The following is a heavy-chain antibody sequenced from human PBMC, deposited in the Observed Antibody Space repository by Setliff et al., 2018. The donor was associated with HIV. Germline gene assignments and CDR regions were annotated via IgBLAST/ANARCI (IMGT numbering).Heavy chain of an antibody. J-gene: IGHJ6*03. CDR2: ISYDDSYR. CDR3: VRDVAATNMVRGRLYHYYYMDV. CDR1: GFTFDSYS. Sequence: GGSLRLSCAASGFTFDSYSIYWVRQAPGKGLEWVSIISYDDSYRHYAGSVRGRFTISRDNAKSSLYLQMNSLRAEDTAVYYCVRDVAATNMVRGRLYHYYYMDVWGKGTTGTVSS. V-gene: IGHV3-30*03. D-gene: IGHD3-10*01.